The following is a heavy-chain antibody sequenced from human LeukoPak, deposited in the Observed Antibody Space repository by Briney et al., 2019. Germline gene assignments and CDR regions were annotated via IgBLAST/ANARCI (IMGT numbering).Heavy chain of an antibody. CDR1: GFTLSSYS. J-gene: IGHJ1*01. CDR2: ISSSSSTI. V-gene: IGHV3-48*01. Sequence: GGSLRLSCAASGFTLSSYSMNWVRQAPGKGLEWVSYISSSSSTIYYADSVKGRFTISRDNAKNSLYLQMNSLRAEDTAVYYCARAYYYDSSGYTASFQHWGQGTLVTVSS. D-gene: IGHD3-22*01. CDR3: ARAYYYDSSGYTASFQH.